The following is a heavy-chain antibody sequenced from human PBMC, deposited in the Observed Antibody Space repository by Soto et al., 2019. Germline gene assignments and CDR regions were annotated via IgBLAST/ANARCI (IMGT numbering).Heavy chain of an antibody. CDR1: GYTFTSYD. CDR3: ARGLRLGYDFWSGYQGVDYYYYMDV. V-gene: IGHV1-8*01. J-gene: IGHJ6*03. D-gene: IGHD3-3*01. Sequence: ASVKVSCKASGYTFTSYDINWVRQATGQGLEWMGWMNPNSGNTGYAQKFQGRVTMTRNTSISTAYMELSSLRSEDTAVYYCARGLRLGYDFWSGYQGVDYYYYMDVWGKGTTVTVSS. CDR2: MNPNSGNT.